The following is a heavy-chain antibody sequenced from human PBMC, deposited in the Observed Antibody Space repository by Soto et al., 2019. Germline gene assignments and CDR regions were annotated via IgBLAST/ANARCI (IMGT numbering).Heavy chain of an antibody. CDR2: INHSGST. Sequence: SETLSLTCAVYGGSFSGYYWSWIRQPPGKGLEWIGEINHSGSTNYNPSLKSRVTISVDTSKNQFSLKLSSVTAADTAVYYCARMAPNNWFDPWGQGTLVTVSS. V-gene: IGHV4-34*01. J-gene: IGHJ5*02. CDR1: GGSFSGYY. CDR3: ARMAPNNWFDP.